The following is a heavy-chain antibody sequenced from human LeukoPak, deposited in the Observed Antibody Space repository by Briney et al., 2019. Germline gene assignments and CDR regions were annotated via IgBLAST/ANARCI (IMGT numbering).Heavy chain of an antibody. V-gene: IGHV1-69*05. CDR3: ARGYSSSYYGMDV. Sequence: ASVKVSCKASGGTFSSYAISWVRQASGQGLEWMGGIIPIFGTANYAQKFQGRVTITTDESTSTAYMELSSLRSEDTAVYYCARGYSSSYYGMDVWGQGTTVTVSS. CDR2: IIPIFGTA. D-gene: IGHD6-13*01. J-gene: IGHJ6*02. CDR1: GGTFSSYA.